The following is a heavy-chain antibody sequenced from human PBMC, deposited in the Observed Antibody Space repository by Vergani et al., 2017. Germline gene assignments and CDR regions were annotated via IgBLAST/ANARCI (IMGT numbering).Heavy chain of an antibody. V-gene: IGHV2-5*01. CDR2: IYWNDDK. J-gene: IGHJ3*02. CDR3: AHTTRDGYKHGFDI. CDR1: GFSLSTSEVG. D-gene: IGHD5-24*01. Sequence: QITLKESGPTLVKPPQTLTLTCTFSGFSLSTSEVGVGWIRQPPGKALEWLALIYWNDDKRYSPSLKSRLTITKDTSKNQVVVTMTNMDPVDTATYYCAHTTRDGYKHGFDIWGQGTMVTVSS.